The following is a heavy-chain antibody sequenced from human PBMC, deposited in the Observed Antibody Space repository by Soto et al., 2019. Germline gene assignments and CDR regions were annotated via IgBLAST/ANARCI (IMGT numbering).Heavy chain of an antibody. CDR1: GGTFSSYA. D-gene: IGHD3-10*01. J-gene: IGHJ3*02. Sequence: QVQLVQSGAEVKKPGSSVKVSCKASGGTFSSYAISWVRQAPGQGLEWMGGIIPIFGTANYAQKFQGRVTITADESTSTAYMELSSLRSEDTAVYYCARSGRFPGGGANAFDIWGQGTMVTVSS. CDR2: IIPIFGTA. V-gene: IGHV1-69*01. CDR3: ARSGRFPGGGANAFDI.